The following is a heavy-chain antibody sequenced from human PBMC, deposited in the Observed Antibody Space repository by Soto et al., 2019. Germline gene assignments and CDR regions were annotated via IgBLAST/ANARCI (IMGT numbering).Heavy chain of an antibody. CDR1: GGSISSSNW. CDR2: IYHSGST. Sequence: QVQLQESGPGLVKPSGTLSLTCAVSGGSISSSNWWSWVRQPPGKGLEWIGEIYHSGSTNYNPSLKSRVTISVDKSKNQFSLKLSSVTAADTAVYYCARGIVVVVAATRSWYFDLWGRGTLVTVSS. CDR3: ARGIVVVVAATRSWYFDL. J-gene: IGHJ2*01. V-gene: IGHV4-4*02. D-gene: IGHD2-15*01.